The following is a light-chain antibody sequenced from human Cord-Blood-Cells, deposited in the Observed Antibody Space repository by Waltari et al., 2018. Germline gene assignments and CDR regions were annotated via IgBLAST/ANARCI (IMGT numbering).Light chain of an antibody. CDR3: QQYNNWPPLT. Sequence: EIVMTQSPATLSVSPGERDTLSCRASQSVSSNLAWYQQKPGQAPRHLIYGASTRATGIPARFSGSGSGTEFTLTISSLQSEDFAVYYCQQYNNWPPLTFGGGTKVEIK. CDR1: QSVSSN. CDR2: GAS. J-gene: IGKJ4*01. V-gene: IGKV3-15*01.